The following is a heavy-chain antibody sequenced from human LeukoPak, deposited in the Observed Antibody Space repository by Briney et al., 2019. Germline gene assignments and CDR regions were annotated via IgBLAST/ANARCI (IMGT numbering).Heavy chain of an antibody. J-gene: IGHJ4*02. CDR2: IKHDESEK. Sequence: GGTLRLSCAASGFTFSRYWMSWVRHAPGKGLGWEGNIKHDESEKYYVDSVKGRFTISRDNAKNSLYLQMNSVRAEDTAVYYCARDLGDFDYWGQGTVVTVSA. CDR3: ARDLGDFDY. CDR1: GFTFSRYW. V-gene: IGHV3-7*04.